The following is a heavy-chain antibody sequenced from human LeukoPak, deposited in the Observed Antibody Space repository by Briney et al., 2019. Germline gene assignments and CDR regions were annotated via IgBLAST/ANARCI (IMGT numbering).Heavy chain of an antibody. D-gene: IGHD3-3*01. CDR3: ARARFWSGYPFDY. Sequence: SETLSLTCTVSGGSITSYYWSWIRQPPGKGLEWIGEINHSGSTNYNPSLKSRVTISVDTSKNQFSLKLSSVTAADTAVYYCARARFWSGYPFDYWGQGTLVTVSS. J-gene: IGHJ4*02. V-gene: IGHV4-34*01. CDR1: GGSITSYY. CDR2: INHSGST.